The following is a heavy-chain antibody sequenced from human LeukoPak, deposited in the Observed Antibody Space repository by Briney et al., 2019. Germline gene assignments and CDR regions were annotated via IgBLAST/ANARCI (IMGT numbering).Heavy chain of an antibody. V-gene: IGHV4-39*01. CDR1: GGSISSPTYY. D-gene: IGHD3-10*01. J-gene: IGHJ4*02. CDR3: ARLGGYYDPPGY. CDR2: VHHSGST. Sequence: SETLSLTCSVSGGSISSPTYYWAWIRQPPGKGLEWIGTVHHSGSTYYSPSLVSRVTTSVDTSKNQFSLKLASVTAADTAFYYCARLGGYYDPPGYWGQGTLVTVSS.